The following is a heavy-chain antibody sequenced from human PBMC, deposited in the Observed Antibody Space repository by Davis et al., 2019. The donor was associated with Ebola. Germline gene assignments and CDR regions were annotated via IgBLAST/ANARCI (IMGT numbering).Heavy chain of an antibody. Sequence: AASVKVSCKASGGTFSSYTISWVRQAPGQGLEWMGGIIPMFGSANYAQKFQGRVTITADESTRTAYMELSSLRSEDTAMYYCAKGGGTSSSDFRRTWGQGTLVTVSS. CDR3: AKGGGTSSSDFRRT. CDR1: GGTFSSYT. V-gene: IGHV1-69*13. CDR2: IIPMFGSA. J-gene: IGHJ5*02. D-gene: IGHD6-6*01.